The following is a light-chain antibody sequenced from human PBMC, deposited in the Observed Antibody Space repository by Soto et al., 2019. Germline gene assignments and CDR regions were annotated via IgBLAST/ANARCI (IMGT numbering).Light chain of an antibody. Sequence: DIVMTQSPATLSVAPGERVTFSCRASQGVSRKLAWYQHKPGQAPRLLISGASTGDTGIPDRFSGSGSGTEFTLTISSLQSEDRAIYYCQQYYSTPYTFGQGTKLEIK. J-gene: IGKJ2*01. CDR3: QQYYSTPYT. CDR2: GAS. V-gene: IGKV3-15*01. CDR1: QGVSRK.